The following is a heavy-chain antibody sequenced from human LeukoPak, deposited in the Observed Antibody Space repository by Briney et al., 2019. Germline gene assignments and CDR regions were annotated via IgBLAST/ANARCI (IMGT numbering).Heavy chain of an antibody. CDR3: VKDDRPYRIAVAAGDY. D-gene: IGHD6-19*01. Sequence: GGSLRLSCAASGFTFSSYEMNWVRQAPEKGLEWVSYISSSGSTIYYADSVKGRFTISRDNAKNSLFLQMNSLRAEDTAVYYCVKDDRPYRIAVAAGDYWGQGTLVTVSS. CDR2: ISSSGSTI. V-gene: IGHV3-48*03. CDR1: GFTFSSYE. J-gene: IGHJ4*02.